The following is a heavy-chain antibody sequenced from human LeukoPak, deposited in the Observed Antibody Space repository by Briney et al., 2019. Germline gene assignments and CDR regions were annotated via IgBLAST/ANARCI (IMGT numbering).Heavy chain of an antibody. V-gene: IGHV3-48*01. CDR2: SSSSSSSI. J-gene: IGHJ3*02. Sequence: GGSLRLSCAATGFTFSSYSMNWVRQAPGKGLEWVSYSYSSSSSSSIYYADSVKGRFTISRDNAKNSLYLQMNSLRAEDTAVYYCARKGYSSQTFDMWGQGTMVTVSS. CDR1: GFTFSSYS. D-gene: IGHD3-22*01. CDR3: ARKGYSSQTFDM.